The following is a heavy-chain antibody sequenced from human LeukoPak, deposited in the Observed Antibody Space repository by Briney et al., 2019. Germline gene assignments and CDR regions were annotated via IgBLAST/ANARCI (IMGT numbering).Heavy chain of an antibody. J-gene: IGHJ4*02. V-gene: IGHV3-33*01. Sequence: GGSLRLSCAASGFIFSSYGMHWVRRAPGKGLEWVALIWYDGKNKYYADSVKGRFTISRDNSKNTLYLQMDSLRAEDTAVYYCARDRTPSYYDRWGRGGHSEHWGQGTLVTVSS. CDR2: IWYDGKNK. D-gene: IGHD3-22*01. CDR1: GFIFSSYG. CDR3: ARDRTPSYYDRWGRGGHSEH.